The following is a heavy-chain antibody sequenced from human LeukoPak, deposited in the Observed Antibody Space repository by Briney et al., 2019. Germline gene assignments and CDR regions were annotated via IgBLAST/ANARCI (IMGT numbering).Heavy chain of an antibody. D-gene: IGHD6-13*01. CDR3: ARGRQPARLDY. Sequence: SETLSLICGVYGGFFCGYYWSWIRQPPGKGLEWIGEINHSGRTNYNPSPKSRVTISTATSKTPFSLTLSAVTAADTAVYYCARGRQPARLDYWGQGTLVTVS. CDR2: INHSGRT. J-gene: IGHJ4*02. CDR1: GGFFCGYY. V-gene: IGHV4-34*01.